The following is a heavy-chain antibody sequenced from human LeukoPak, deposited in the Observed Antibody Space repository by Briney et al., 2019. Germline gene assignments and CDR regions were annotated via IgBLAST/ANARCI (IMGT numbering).Heavy chain of an antibody. D-gene: IGHD5-24*01. CDR2: ISYSGST. CDR3: TRDRRDGYNYVDY. J-gene: IGHJ4*02. Sequence: PSETLSLTCTVSGGSISPYYWSWIRHPPGKGLEWIGYISYSGSTDCNPSLKSRVTISVDTSKNQFSLKLNSVTAADTAVYYCTRDRRDGYNYVDYWGQGTLVTVSS. V-gene: IGHV4-59*01. CDR1: GGSISPYY.